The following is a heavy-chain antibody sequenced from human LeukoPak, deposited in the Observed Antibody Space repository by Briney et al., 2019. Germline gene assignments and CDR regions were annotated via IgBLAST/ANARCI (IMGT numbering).Heavy chain of an antibody. CDR1: GFTFNNYA. D-gene: IGHD2-21*02. Sequence: GGSLRLSCVASGFTFNNYAMTWVRQAPGKGLEWVSAISGSGYSTYYADSVKGRFTISRDNSKNTLYLQMNSLRAEDTAVYYCAKGRGVIVVVTAPFDPWGQGTLVTVSS. CDR2: ISGSGYST. J-gene: IGHJ5*02. V-gene: IGHV3-23*01. CDR3: AKGRGVIVVVTAPFDP.